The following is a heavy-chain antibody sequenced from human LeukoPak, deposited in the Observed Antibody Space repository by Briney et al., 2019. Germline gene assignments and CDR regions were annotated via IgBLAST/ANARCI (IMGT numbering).Heavy chain of an antibody. J-gene: IGHJ4*02. CDR1: GGSISSNSNY. V-gene: IGHV4-39*01. CDR2: IYYSGST. D-gene: IGHD4-17*01. Sequence: SETLSLTCTVSGGSISSNSNYWGWIRQPPGKGLEWIGSIYYSGSTYYNPSLKSRVTISVDTSKTQFSLKLSSVTAADTAVYYCARQRKHGDTKFSVDYWGQGTLVTVSS. CDR3: ARQRKHGDTKFSVDY.